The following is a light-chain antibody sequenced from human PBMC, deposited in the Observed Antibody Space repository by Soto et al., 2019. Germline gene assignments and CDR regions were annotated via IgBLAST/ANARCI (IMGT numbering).Light chain of an antibody. Sequence: DIPLTQSAASLSASLGDRVTITWGASQNIIFYLNWYQQRIGKSPKLLIYAASNLQSGVPSRFSGSGSGTDFTLTISNLQPEDFATYFCQQSYTTPVYSFGQGTKWIS. CDR3: QQSYTTPVYS. CDR2: AAS. V-gene: IGKV1-39*01. CDR1: QNIIFY. J-gene: IGKJ2*01.